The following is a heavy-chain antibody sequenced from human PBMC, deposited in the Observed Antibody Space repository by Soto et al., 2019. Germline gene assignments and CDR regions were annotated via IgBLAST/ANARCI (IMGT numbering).Heavy chain of an antibody. V-gene: IGHV4-38-2*01. CDR2: IYHSGST. CDR1: GYSISSGYS. CDR3: PRAFGELISYFYSYGMDV. Sequence: SETLSLTCAVSGYSISSGYSWGWIRQPPGKGLEWIGSIYHSGSTYYNPSLKSRVTISVDTSKNQFSLKLSSVTAADTAVYYCPRAFGELISYFYSYGMDVWGQGTTVTVSS. J-gene: IGHJ6*02. D-gene: IGHD3-10*01.